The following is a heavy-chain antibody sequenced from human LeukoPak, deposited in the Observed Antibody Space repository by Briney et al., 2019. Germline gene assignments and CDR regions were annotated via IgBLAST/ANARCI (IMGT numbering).Heavy chain of an antibody. D-gene: IGHD1-7*01. V-gene: IGHV3-74*01. J-gene: IGHJ4*02. CDR2: IDIDGNT. CDR3: ARDMNYNLDY. Sequence: GGSLRLSCAASGFTFRNSYIHWVRQAPGKGLVWVSRIDIDGNTIYADPVKGRFTIPRDNAKSTLYLQMNSPRPDDTAVYYCARDMNYNLDYWGQGTLVTVSP. CDR1: GFTFRNSY.